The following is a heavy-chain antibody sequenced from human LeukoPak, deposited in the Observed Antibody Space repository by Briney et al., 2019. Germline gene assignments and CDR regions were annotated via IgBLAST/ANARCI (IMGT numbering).Heavy chain of an antibody. D-gene: IGHD1-1*01. CDR2: IYYSGST. Sequence: SETLSLTCTVSGGSISSYYWGWIRQPPGKGLEWIGSIYYSGSTYYNPSLKSRVTISVDTSKNQFSLKLSSVTAADTAVYYCARSALEGDYYYYMDVWGKGTTVTVSS. CDR1: GGSISSYY. V-gene: IGHV4-39*07. CDR3: ARSALEGDYYYYMDV. J-gene: IGHJ6*03.